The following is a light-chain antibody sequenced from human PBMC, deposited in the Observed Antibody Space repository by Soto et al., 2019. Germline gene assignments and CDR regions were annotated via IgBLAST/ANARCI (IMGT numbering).Light chain of an antibody. Sequence: DIQMTQSPSTLSGSVGDRVTITRRASQTISSWLAWYQQKPGKAPKLLIYKASTLKSGVPSRFSGSGSGTEFTLTISSLQPDDLATYYCQHYSAFSVTFGQGTKVDIK. CDR1: QTISSW. CDR2: KAS. CDR3: QHYSAFSVT. J-gene: IGKJ1*01. V-gene: IGKV1-5*03.